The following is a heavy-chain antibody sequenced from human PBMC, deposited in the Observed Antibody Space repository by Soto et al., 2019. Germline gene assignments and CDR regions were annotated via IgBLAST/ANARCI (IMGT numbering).Heavy chain of an antibody. V-gene: IGHV3-30*03. J-gene: IGHJ4*02. Sequence: QVQLVESGGGVVQPGRSLRLSCAASGFTFSSYGMHWVRQAPGKGLEWVAVISYDGSNKYYADSVKGRFTISRDTSKNTLYLQMNSLRAEDTAVYYCARSLYYYDSSDYSGHLKVDYWGQGTLVTVSS. CDR3: ARSLYYYDSSDYSGHLKVDY. CDR1: GFTFSSYG. CDR2: ISYDGSNK. D-gene: IGHD3-22*01.